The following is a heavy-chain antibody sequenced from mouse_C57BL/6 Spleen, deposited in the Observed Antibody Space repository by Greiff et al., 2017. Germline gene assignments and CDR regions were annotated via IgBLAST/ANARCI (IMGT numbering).Heavy chain of an antibody. Sequence: QVQLKQSDAELVKPEASVKISCKVSGYTFTDHTIHWMKQRPEQGLEWIGYIYPRDGSTKYNEKFKGKATLTADKSSSTAYMQLNSLTSEDSAVYFCASQGIYYDYDGDAMDYWGQGTSVTVSS. V-gene: IGHV1-78*01. D-gene: IGHD2-4*01. CDR2: IYPRDGST. CDR3: ASQGIYYDYDGDAMDY. CDR1: GYTFTDHT. J-gene: IGHJ4*01.